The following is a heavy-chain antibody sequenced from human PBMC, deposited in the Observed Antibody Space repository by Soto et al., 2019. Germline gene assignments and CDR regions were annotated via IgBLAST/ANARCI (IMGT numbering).Heavy chain of an antibody. J-gene: IGHJ6*02. V-gene: IGHV5-51*01. Sequence: GESLKISCKVSGYSFTSYWIGWVRQMPGKGLEWMGIIYPGDSDTRYSPSFQGQVTISADKSISTAYLQWSSLKASDTAMYYCARTSMQSRGYSYGHGGMDVWGQGTTVTVSS. CDR1: GYSFTSYW. CDR2: IYPGDSDT. D-gene: IGHD5-18*01. CDR3: ARTSMQSRGYSYGHGGMDV.